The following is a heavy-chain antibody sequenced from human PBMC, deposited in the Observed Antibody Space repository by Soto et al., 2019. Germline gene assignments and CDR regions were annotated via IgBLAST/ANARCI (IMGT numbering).Heavy chain of an antibody. J-gene: IGHJ6*02. CDR2: IYDSGTT. CDR3: ARAHYGDYGYGMDV. CDR1: GGSISSGGYS. V-gene: IGHV4-30-2*01. Sequence: QLQLQESGSGLVKPSQTLSLTCAVSGGSISSGGYSWTWIRQPPGKGLEWIGYIYDSGTTYYNPSLKSRVTISVDRSKNQFALKLRSVTAADTAVYYCARAHYGDYGYGMDVWCQGTTVTVSS. D-gene: IGHD4-17*01.